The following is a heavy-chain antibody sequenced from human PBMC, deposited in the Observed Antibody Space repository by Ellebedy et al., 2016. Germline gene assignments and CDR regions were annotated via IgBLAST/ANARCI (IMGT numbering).Heavy chain of an antibody. CDR3: VTRHNGAFDF. D-gene: IGHD1-14*01. CDR2: MYAGCRE. CDR1: GFTFRSYA. V-gene: IGHV3-53*01. Sequence: GESLKISXAASGFTFRSYAMHWVRQAPGRGLELVSLMYAGCREYYADSVKGRFSITRDKTMNRLYLHMSGLGAGDSALYYCVTRHNGAFDFWGQGTMVTVSS. J-gene: IGHJ3*01.